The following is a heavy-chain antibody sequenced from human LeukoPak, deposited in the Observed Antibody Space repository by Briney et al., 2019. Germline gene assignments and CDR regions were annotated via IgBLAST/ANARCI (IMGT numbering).Heavy chain of an antibody. J-gene: IGHJ4*02. Sequence: PSETLSLTCAVYGGSFSGYYWSWIRQPPGKGLEWIGEINHSGSTNYNPPLKSRVTISVDTSKNQFSLKLSSVTAADTAVYYCARSRAAIIYYYGSGSYSPFDYWGQGTLVTVSS. CDR1: GGSFSGYY. V-gene: IGHV4-34*01. CDR3: ARSRAAIIYYYGSGSYSPFDY. CDR2: INHSGST. D-gene: IGHD3-10*01.